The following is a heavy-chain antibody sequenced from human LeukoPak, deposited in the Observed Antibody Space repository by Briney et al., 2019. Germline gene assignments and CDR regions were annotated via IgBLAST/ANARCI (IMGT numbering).Heavy chain of an antibody. CDR3: PKTPYDILTWAFFDY. V-gene: IGHV4-39*01. D-gene: IGHD3-9*01. CDR1: GGSISSSSYY. J-gene: IGHJ4*02. Sequence: SETLSLTCTVSGGSISSSSYYWGWIRQPPGKGLAWIGSIYYSGSTYYNPSLKSRVTISVDTSKNQFSLKLSSVTAADTAVYYCPKTPYDILTWAFFDYWGQGTLVTVSS. CDR2: IYYSGST.